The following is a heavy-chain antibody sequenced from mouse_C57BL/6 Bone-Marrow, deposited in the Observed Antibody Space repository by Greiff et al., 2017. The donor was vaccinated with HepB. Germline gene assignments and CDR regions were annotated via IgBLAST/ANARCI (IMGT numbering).Heavy chain of an antibody. CDR1: GYTFTDYY. D-gene: IGHD3-2*02. Sequence: VQLQQSGAELVRPGASVKLSCKASGYTFTDYYINWVKQRPGQGLEWIARIYPGSGNTYYNEKFKGKATLTAEKSSRTAYMQLSSLTSEDSAVYFCARYGSSGWFAYWGQGTLVTVSA. CDR2: IYPGSGNT. V-gene: IGHV1-76*01. CDR3: ARYGSSGWFAY. J-gene: IGHJ3*01.